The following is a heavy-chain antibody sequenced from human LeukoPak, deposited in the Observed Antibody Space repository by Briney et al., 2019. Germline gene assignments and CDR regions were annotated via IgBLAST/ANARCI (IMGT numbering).Heavy chain of an antibody. V-gene: IGHV1-18*01. J-gene: IGHJ3*02. CDR2: ISAYNGNT. D-gene: IGHD6-13*01. CDR3: ARVWWGYSSSWYLGGDAFDI. Sequence: ASVTVSCKASGYTFTIYGISWVRQAPGQGLEWMGWISAYNGNTNYAQKLQGRVTMTTDTSTSTAYMELRSLRSDDTAVYYCARVWWGYSSSWYLGGDAFDIWGQGAMVTVSS. CDR1: GYTFTIYG.